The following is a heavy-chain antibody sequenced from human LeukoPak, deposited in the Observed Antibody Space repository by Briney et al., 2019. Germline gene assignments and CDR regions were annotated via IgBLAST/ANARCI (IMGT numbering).Heavy chain of an antibody. CDR2: IYYSGST. CDR3: ARVYSSGWKPDY. CDR1: GGSVSSGSYY. J-gene: IGHJ4*02. V-gene: IGHV4-61*01. D-gene: IGHD6-19*01. Sequence: PSETLSLTCTVSGGSVSSGSYYWSWIRQPPGKGLEWIGYIYYSGSTNYNPSLKSRLTTSVDTSKNQFSLKLSSLTAADTAVYYCARVYSSGWKPDYWGQGTLVTVSS.